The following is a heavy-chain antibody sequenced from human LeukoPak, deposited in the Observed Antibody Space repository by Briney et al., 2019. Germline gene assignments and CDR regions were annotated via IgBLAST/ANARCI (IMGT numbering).Heavy chain of an antibody. CDR1: GGSISSSSYY. J-gene: IGHJ6*02. D-gene: IGHD3-3*01. V-gene: IGHV4-39*02. CDR2: IYYSGST. Sequence: SETLSLTCTVSGGSISSSSYYWGWIRQPPGKGLEWIGSIYYSGSTYYNPSLKSRVTISVDTSKNQFSLKLSSVTAADTAVYYCARDTYYDFWSGNHYGMDVWGQGTTVTVS. CDR3: ARDTYYDFWSGNHYGMDV.